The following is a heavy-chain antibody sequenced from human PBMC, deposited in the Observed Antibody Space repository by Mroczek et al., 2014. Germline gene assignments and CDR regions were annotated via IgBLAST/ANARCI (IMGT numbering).Heavy chain of an antibody. CDR3: ARDLPPSSSWYESNWFDP. J-gene: IGHJ5*02. Sequence: VQLQQSGPGLVKPSETLSLTCTVSGGSISSYYWSWIRQPAGKGLEWIGRIYTSGSTNYNPSLKSRVTMSVDTSKNQFSLKLSSVTAADTAVYYCARDLPPSSSWYESNWFDPWGQGTLVTVSS. CDR1: GGSISSYY. CDR2: IYTSGST. V-gene: IGHV4-4*07. D-gene: IGHD6-13*01.